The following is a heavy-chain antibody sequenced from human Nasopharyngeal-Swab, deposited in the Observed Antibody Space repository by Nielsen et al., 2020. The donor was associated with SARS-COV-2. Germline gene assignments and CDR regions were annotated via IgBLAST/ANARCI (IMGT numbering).Heavy chain of an antibody. CDR2: IGQDGGRK. CDR1: GFTYW. V-gene: IGHV3-7*01. CDR3: ARDWDYYDSSGFDY. D-gene: IGHD3-22*01. Sequence: GESLKISCAASGFTYWMNWVRQAPGKGLEWVGNIGQDGGRKKYVDSVKGRFTISRDNANNLLYLQMNSLRAEDTAVYYCARDWDYYDSSGFDYWGQGTLVTVSS. J-gene: IGHJ4*02.